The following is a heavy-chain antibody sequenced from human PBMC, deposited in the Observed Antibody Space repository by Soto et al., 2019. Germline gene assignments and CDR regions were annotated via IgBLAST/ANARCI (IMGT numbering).Heavy chain of an antibody. V-gene: IGHV1-3*01. Sequence: GASVKVSCKASGYTFTSYAMHWVRQAPGQRLEWMGWINAGNGNTKYSQKFQGRVTITRDTSASTAYMELSSLRSEDTAVYYCARDARTIFGVVKTYYYYGMDVWGQGTTVTVS. CDR2: INAGNGNT. CDR3: ARDARTIFGVVKTYYYYGMDV. J-gene: IGHJ6*02. D-gene: IGHD3-3*01. CDR1: GYTFTSYA.